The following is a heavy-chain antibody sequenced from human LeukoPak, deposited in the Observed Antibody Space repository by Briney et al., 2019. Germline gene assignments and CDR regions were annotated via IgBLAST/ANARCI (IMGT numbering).Heavy chain of an antibody. D-gene: IGHD2-8*02. V-gene: IGHV4-59*08. CDR1: GDSISPYY. Sequence: SETLSLTCTVSGDSISPYYWSWIRQPPGKELEWIGYISYSGSTRYNPSLKSRVSISVDTSKNQFSLKLSSVTAADTAVYYCARAPLEVYAMGGVVYYFDYWGQGTLVTVSS. CDR2: ISYSGST. CDR3: ARAPLEVYAMGGVVYYFDY. J-gene: IGHJ4*02.